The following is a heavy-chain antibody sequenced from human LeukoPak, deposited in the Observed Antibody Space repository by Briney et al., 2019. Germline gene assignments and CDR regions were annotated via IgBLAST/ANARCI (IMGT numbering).Heavy chain of an antibody. V-gene: IGHV3-30*18. D-gene: IGHD5-18*01. J-gene: IGHJ4*02. Sequence: PGSSLRLSCAASGFNFRTYGMHCARPAPGKGLEWVAFISYDGNNKYYADSVQDRFTIFRDNSKKTLYLQMNTLSPRNQARFYLAKDHDVNRPMVRPPQFDSWGQGTLVTVSS. CDR1: GFNFRTYG. CDR3: AKDHDVNRPMVRPPQFDS. CDR2: ISYDGNNK.